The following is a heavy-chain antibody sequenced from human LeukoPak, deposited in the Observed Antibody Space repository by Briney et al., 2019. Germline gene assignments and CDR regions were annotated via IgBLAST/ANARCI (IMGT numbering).Heavy chain of an antibody. CDR3: AKAANSGWSPRAAFDS. D-gene: IGHD6-19*01. J-gene: IGHJ3*02. V-gene: IGHV3-30*18. CDR1: GFTFSSYW. Sequence: QPGGSLRLSCAASGFTFSSYWMHWVRQAPGKGLEWVAVISHDGSNKYYADSVKGRYTISRDNSKNTLYLQMNSLRAEDTAVYYCAKAANSGWSPRAAFDSWGQESMVTVSS. CDR2: ISHDGSNK.